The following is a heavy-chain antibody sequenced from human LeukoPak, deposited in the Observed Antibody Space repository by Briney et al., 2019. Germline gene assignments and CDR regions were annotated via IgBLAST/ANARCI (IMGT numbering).Heavy chain of an antibody. CDR3: AKDIVVVVAATICAFDI. D-gene: IGHD2-15*01. CDR1: GFTFSSYS. Sequence: GGSMRLSCAASGFTFSSYSMNWVRQAPGKGLEWVSAISGSGGSTYYADSVKGRFTISRDNSKNTLYLQMNSLRAEDTAVYYCAKDIVVVVAATICAFDIWGQGTMVTVSS. V-gene: IGHV3-23*01. CDR2: ISGSGGST. J-gene: IGHJ3*02.